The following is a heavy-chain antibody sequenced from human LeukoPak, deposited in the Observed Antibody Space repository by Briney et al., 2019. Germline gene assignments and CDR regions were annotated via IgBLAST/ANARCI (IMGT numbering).Heavy chain of an antibody. Sequence: SGTLSLTCTVSGGSISSYYWSWIRQPPGKGLEWIGYIYYSGSTNYNPSLKSRVTISVDTSKNQFSLKLSSVTAADTAVYYCARGHVREGYSYGMDVWGQGTTVTVSS. CDR2: IYYSGST. CDR3: ARGHVREGYSYGMDV. V-gene: IGHV4-59*01. D-gene: IGHD3-10*02. CDR1: GGSISSYY. J-gene: IGHJ6*02.